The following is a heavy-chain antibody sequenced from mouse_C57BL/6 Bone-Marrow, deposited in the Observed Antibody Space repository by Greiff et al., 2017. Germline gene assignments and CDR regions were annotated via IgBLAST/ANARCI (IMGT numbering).Heavy chain of an antibody. CDR3: AISPLYYGSSYVGVFDV. D-gene: IGHD1-1*01. CDR2: IDPSDSYT. J-gene: IGHJ1*03. V-gene: IGHV1-69*01. CDR1: GYTFTSYW. Sequence: QVQLQQPGAELVMPGASVKLSCKASGYTFTSYWMHWVKQRPGQGLEWIGEIDPSDSYTNYNQKFKGKSTLTVDKSSSTAYMQLSSLTSEDSAVYYCAISPLYYGSSYVGVFDVWGTGTTVTVSS.